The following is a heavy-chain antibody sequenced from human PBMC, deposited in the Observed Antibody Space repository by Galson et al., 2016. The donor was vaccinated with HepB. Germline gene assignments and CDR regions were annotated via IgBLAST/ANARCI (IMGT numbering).Heavy chain of an antibody. Sequence: SLRLSCAASGFTFSSYAMSWVRQAPGKGLEWVSTISGSGGFTYYADSVKGRFTISRDNSKNTLYLQMNSLRIEDTAVYYCARGWVESYYYYGLDVWGQGTTVTVSS. CDR3: ARGWVESYYYYGLDV. CDR1: GFTFSSYA. J-gene: IGHJ6*02. CDR2: ISGSGGFT. V-gene: IGHV3-23*01. D-gene: IGHD3-16*01.